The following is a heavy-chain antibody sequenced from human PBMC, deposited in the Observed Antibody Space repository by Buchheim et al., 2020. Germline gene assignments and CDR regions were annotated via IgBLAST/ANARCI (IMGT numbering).Heavy chain of an antibody. CDR2: ISSDGSNK. CDR1: GFTFNTYG. CDR3: AKDKASGRDSDDSILFNGIDV. V-gene: IGHV3-30*18. Sequence: QAQLVESGGGVVQPGRSLRLSCAASGFTFNTYGMHWVRQAPGKGLEWVAVISSDGSNKKLAGSVRGRFTISRDNSKNTLYLQMSSLRAEDTAVYYWAKDKASGRDSDDSILFNGIDVWGQGTT. J-gene: IGHJ6*02. D-gene: IGHD3-22*01.